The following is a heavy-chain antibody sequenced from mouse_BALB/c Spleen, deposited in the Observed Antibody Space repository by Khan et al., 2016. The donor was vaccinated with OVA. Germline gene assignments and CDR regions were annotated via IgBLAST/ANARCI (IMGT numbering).Heavy chain of an antibody. J-gene: IGHJ3*01. Sequence: QVQLKQSGAELARPGASVNMSCKASGYTFTTYTMHWVKQRPGQGLEWIGYINPSNGYTNYNQKFKDQSTLTADKSSSTAYMQLSSLTSDYSAVYYWERAGAYYRGDGWFTYWGQGTLVTVSA. CDR2: INPSNGYT. CDR1: GYTFTTYT. D-gene: IGHD2-14*01. CDR3: ERAGAYYRGDGWFTY. V-gene: IGHV1-4*01.